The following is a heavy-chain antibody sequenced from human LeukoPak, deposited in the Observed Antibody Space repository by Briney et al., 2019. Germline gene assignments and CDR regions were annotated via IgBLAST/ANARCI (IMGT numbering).Heavy chain of an antibody. CDR1: GFSFSSFE. V-gene: IGHV3-48*03. Sequence: GGSLRLSCAASGFSFSSFEMNWVRQAPGKGLEWVSYISSSGTSIYYADSVKVRFTISRDNAKNSLFLQMNSLRAEDTAIYYCAGAYWGQGTLVTVSS. CDR3: AGAY. J-gene: IGHJ4*02. CDR2: ISSSGTSI.